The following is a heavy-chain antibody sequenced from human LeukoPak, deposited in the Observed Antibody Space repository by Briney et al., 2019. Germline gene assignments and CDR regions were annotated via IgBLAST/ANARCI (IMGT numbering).Heavy chain of an antibody. Sequence: SEALSLTCTVSGGSITRNYWNWIRQPPGKGLEWIGNIYYSETTNYNPSLKSRVTISVDTSKNQFSLNLSSVTAADTAVYYCARRGSGNSHFDYWGQGTLVTVSS. D-gene: IGHD3-22*01. V-gene: IGHV4-59*13. J-gene: IGHJ4*02. CDR1: GGSITRNY. CDR2: IYYSETT. CDR3: ARRGSGNSHFDY.